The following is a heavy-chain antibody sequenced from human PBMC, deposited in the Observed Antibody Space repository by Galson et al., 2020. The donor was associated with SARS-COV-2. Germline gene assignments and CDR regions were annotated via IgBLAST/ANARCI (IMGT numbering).Heavy chain of an antibody. CDR2: IYYSGST. J-gene: IGHJ4*02. Sequence: ASETLSLTCTVSGGSISSSSYYWGWIRQPPGKGLEWIGSIYYSGSTYYNPSLKSRVTISVDTSKNQFSLKLSSVTAADTAVYYCARDRNDYGDPVYYWGQGTLVTVSS. CDR1: GGSISSSSYY. CDR3: ARDRNDYGDPVYY. V-gene: IGHV4-39*07. D-gene: IGHD4-17*01.